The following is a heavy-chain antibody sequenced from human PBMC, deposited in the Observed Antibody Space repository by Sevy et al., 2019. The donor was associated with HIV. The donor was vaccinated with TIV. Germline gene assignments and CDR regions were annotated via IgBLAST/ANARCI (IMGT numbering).Heavy chain of an antibody. CDR3: AREAGVGPYYFDY. CDR2: ISSYRTI. CDR1: GFTFSSYT. Sequence: GGSLRLSCAASGFTFSSYTMNWVRQAPGKGLEWVSYISSYRTIYYADSVKGQFTISRDNAKNSLYLQMSSLRDEDTAVYFCAREAGVGPYYFDYWGQGTLVTVSS. J-gene: IGHJ4*02. V-gene: IGHV3-48*02. D-gene: IGHD3-16*01.